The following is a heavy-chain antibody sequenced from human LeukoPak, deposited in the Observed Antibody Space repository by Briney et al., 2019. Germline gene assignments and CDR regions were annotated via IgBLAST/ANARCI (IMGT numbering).Heavy chain of an antibody. CDR3: ARDLYSGSYPGVPDY. D-gene: IGHD1-26*01. CDR1: GYTFTSYY. Sequence: GASVKVSCKASGYTFTSYYMHWVRQAPGQGLEWMGIINPSGGSTSYAQKFQGRVTMTRDTSTSTDYMELSSLRSEDTAVYYCARDLYSGSYPGVPDYWGQGTLVTVSS. CDR2: INPSGGST. V-gene: IGHV1-46*01. J-gene: IGHJ4*02.